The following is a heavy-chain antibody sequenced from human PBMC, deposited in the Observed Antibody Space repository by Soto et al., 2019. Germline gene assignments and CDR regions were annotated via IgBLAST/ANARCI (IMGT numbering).Heavy chain of an antibody. Sequence: GSLRLSCAASGXTFSRYGMHWVRQAPGKGLEWVAVISDDGSNKQYTDSVKGRFNISRENSKNTLYLQMNSLKAEDTAVYYCAKDQQLVRYYQYCMDVWGQGTTGTVSS. CDR1: GXTFSRYG. CDR2: ISDDGSNK. V-gene: IGHV3-30*18. J-gene: IGHJ6*02. CDR3: AKDQQLVRYYQYCMDV. D-gene: IGHD6-13*01.